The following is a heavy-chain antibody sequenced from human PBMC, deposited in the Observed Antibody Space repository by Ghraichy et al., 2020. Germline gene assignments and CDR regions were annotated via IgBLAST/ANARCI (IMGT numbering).Heavy chain of an antibody. CDR1: GGSMSYY. J-gene: IGHJ3*02. CDR2: IRDSGTT. CDR3: ARPALLSSGHARAFDI. D-gene: IGHD3-22*01. Sequence: SETLSLTCSVSGGSMSYYSRWIRQSPGTGLEWIGYIRDSGTTNYTPSLTSRVSMSIVTSKNQFSLKMTSVTAADMAVYYCARPALLSSGHARAFDIWGQGTMVTVSS. V-gene: IGHV4-59*01.